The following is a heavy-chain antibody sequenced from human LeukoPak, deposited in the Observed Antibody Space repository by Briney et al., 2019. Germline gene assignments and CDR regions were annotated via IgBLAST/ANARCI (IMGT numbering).Heavy chain of an antibody. CDR1: GYTFTSYY. CDR3: ARGGVVVAASQFDY. V-gene: IGHV1-18*04. Sequence: ASVKVSCKASGYTFTSYYMRWVRQAPGQGLEWMGWISAYNGNTNYAQKLQGRVTMTTDTSTSTAYMELRSLRSDDTAVYYCARGGVVVAASQFDYWGQGTLVTVSS. J-gene: IGHJ4*02. D-gene: IGHD2-15*01. CDR2: ISAYNGNT.